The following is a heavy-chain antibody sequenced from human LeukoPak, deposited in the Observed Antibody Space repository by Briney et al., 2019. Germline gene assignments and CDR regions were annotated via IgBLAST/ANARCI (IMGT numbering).Heavy chain of an antibody. D-gene: IGHD3-22*01. CDR2: IIPIFGTA. CDR3: ARERDPWGSSGYYPSAFDI. Sequence: ASVKVSCKASGGTFSSYAISWARQAPGQGLEWMGGIIPIFGTANYAQEFQGRVTITTDESTSTAYMELSSLRSEDTAVYYCARERDPWGSSGYYPSAFDIWGQGTMVTVSS. CDR1: GGTFSSYA. J-gene: IGHJ3*02. V-gene: IGHV1-69*05.